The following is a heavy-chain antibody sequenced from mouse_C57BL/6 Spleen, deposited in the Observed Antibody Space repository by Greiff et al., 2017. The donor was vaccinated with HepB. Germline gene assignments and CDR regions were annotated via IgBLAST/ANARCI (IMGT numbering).Heavy chain of an antibody. Sequence: QVQLQQPGAELVRPGSSVKLSCKASGYTFTSYWMHWVKQRPLQGLEWIGNIDPSDSETHYNQKFKDKATLTVDKSSSTAYMQLSSLTSEDSAVYYCARRYYYSNYDWYFDVWGTGTTVTVSS. D-gene: IGHD2-5*01. V-gene: IGHV1-52*01. J-gene: IGHJ1*03. CDR2: IDPSDSET. CDR1: GYTFTSYW. CDR3: ARRYYYSNYDWYFDV.